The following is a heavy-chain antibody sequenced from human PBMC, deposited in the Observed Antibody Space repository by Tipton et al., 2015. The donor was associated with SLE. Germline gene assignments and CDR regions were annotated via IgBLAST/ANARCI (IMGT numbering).Heavy chain of an antibody. CDR3: ARDSGWLVDY. Sequence: GLVKPSQTLTLTCAIYGDSVSSNSVSWNWIRQSPSGGFEWMGRTYYRSRWSSDCAVSVKSRITINADTSKNQFSLQLDSVTPEDTAVYYCARDSGWLVDYWGHGTLVTVSS. CDR1: GDSVSSNSVS. V-gene: IGHV6-1*01. D-gene: IGHD6-19*01. J-gene: IGHJ4*01. CDR2: TYYRSRWSS.